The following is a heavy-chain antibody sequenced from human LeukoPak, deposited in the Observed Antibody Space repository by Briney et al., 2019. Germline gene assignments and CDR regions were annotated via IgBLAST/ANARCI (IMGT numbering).Heavy chain of an antibody. Sequence: PGRSLRLSCAASGFTFSSYGMHWVRQAPGKGLEWVAVIWYDGSNKYYADSVKGRFTISRDNSKNTLYLQMNSLRAEDTAIYYCAKAALRYQLLSSLDYWGQGTLVTVSS. CDR1: GFTFSSYG. CDR2: IWYDGSNK. D-gene: IGHD2-2*01. J-gene: IGHJ4*02. CDR3: AKAALRYQLLSSLDY. V-gene: IGHV3-33*06.